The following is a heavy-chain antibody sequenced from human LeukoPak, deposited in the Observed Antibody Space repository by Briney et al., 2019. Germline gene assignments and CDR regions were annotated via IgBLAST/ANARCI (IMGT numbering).Heavy chain of an antibody. Sequence: GASVKVSCKASGYTFTSYDINWVRQSTGQGLEWMGWMNPNSGNTGYAQKFQGRVTITRNTSISTAYMELSSLRSEDTAVCYCARGGTIFGVVIQGWFDPWGQGTLVTVSS. V-gene: IGHV1-8*03. D-gene: IGHD3-3*01. J-gene: IGHJ5*02. CDR2: MNPNSGNT. CDR3: ARGGTIFGVVIQGWFDP. CDR1: GYTFTSYD.